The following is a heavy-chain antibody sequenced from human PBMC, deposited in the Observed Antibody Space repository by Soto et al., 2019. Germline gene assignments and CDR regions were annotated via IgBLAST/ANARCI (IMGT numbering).Heavy chain of an antibody. CDR1: GGSFSGYS. CDR2: IYHSGST. J-gene: IGHJ4*02. Sequence: SETMSLTCGVEGGSFSGYSWSWIRQPPGKGLEWIGYIYHSGSTYYNPSPKSRVTISVDRSKNQFSLKLSSVTAADTAVYYCARGEYQLPFFDYWGQGTLVTVSS. CDR3: ARGEYQLPFFDY. V-gene: IGHV4-30-2*01. D-gene: IGHD2-2*01.